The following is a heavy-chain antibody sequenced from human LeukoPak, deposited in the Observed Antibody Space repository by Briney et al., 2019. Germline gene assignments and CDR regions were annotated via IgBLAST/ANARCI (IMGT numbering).Heavy chain of an antibody. CDR3: ARASPRTTGTLFDP. J-gene: IGHJ5*02. Sequence: SETLSLPCTVSGGSISSYYWSWIRQPPGKGLEWIGYIYYSGSTNYNPSLKSRVTISVDTSKNQFSLKLSSVTAADTAVYYCARASPRTTGTLFDPWGQGTLVTVSS. D-gene: IGHD1-1*01. CDR1: GGSISSYY. CDR2: IYYSGST. V-gene: IGHV4-59*01.